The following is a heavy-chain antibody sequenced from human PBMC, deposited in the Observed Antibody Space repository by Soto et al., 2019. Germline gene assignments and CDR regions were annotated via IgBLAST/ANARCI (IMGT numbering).Heavy chain of an antibody. CDR3: ARGSQLERDALDI. D-gene: IGHD1-1*01. CDR2: IYYTGHT. CDR1: GVSINSGGYY. J-gene: IGHJ3*02. V-gene: IGHV4-31*03. Sequence: QVQLQESGPGLVKPSQTLSLTCSVSGVSINSGGYYWSWIRHHPGKGLEWIGYIYYTGHTFYNASLNGRVAMSLDTSKNPFSLKLSSVTAADTAVYYCARGSQLERDALDIWGQGTMVTVSS.